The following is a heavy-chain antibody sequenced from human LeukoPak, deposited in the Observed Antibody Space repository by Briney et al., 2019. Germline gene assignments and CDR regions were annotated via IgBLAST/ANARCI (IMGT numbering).Heavy chain of an antibody. CDR3: ARHYYGSESYSPFDY. J-gene: IGHJ4*02. D-gene: IGHD3-10*01. CDR2: IYHSGST. Sequence: SGTLSLTCAVSGGSISSSNWWSWVRQPTGKGLEWIGEIYHSGSTNYNPSLKSRVTISVDKSKNQFSLKLSSVTAADTAVYYCARHYYGSESYSPFDYWGQGTLVTVSS. V-gene: IGHV4-4*02. CDR1: GGSISSSNW.